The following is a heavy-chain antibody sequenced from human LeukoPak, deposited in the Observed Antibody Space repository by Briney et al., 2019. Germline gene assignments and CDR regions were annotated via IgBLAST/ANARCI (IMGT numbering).Heavy chain of an antibody. J-gene: IGHJ4*02. CDR3: ARVAAGAFDY. CDR2: ISYDGSNK. Sequence: GGSLRLSCAASGFTFSSYTMHWVRQAPGKGLEWVAVISYDGSNKYYADSVEGRFTISKDNSKNTLYLQMNSLRAEDTAVYYCARVAAGAFDYWGQGTLVTVFS. D-gene: IGHD6-13*01. CDR1: GFTFSSYT. V-gene: IGHV3-30*04.